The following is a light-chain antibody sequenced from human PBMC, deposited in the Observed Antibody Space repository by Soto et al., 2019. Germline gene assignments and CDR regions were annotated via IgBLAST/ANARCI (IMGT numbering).Light chain of an antibody. V-gene: IGKV3-20*01. CDR3: QQQNSIRIT. J-gene: IGKJ5*01. CDR1: QSAYSSY. CDR2: GES. Sequence: LTQAPFTLCLSHGDRATLSCRSSQSAYSSYLSWYQQKPGQAPRRLIIGESNRAAGIPARFSSSGSGTDYTLTIIRRVQDEAVVDYCQQQNSIRITFGQGTILDIK.